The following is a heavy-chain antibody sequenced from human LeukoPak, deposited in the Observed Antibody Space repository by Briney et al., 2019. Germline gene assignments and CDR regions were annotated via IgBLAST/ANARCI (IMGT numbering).Heavy chain of an antibody. CDR2: IKQDGSEK. J-gene: IGHJ4*02. D-gene: IGHD2-15*01. CDR3: ARIPLYGIRCLFAY. Sequence: GGSLRLSCAASGFTFSSYWMSWVRQAPGKGLEWVADIKQDGSEKYYVGSVKGGFTISRDNAKNSLYLQMDSLRADDTALYYCARIPLYGIRCLFAYWGQGTLVTVSS. CDR1: GFTFSSYW. V-gene: IGHV3-7*01.